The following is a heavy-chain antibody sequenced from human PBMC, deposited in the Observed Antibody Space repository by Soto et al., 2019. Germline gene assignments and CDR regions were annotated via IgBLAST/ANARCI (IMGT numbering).Heavy chain of an antibody. V-gene: IGHV3-23*01. CDR3: SKGIFSRPSWFHL. Sequence: EVQLLESGGGLEQPGGSLRLSCAASGFTFSSYAMNWVRQAPGKGLEWVSAISGSGSSTYYADSVKGRFTISRDNSQNPLDLQMNSLRAEDTPGYYWSKGIFSRPSWFHLWRRGPLVTFSS. J-gene: IGHJ5*02. CDR1: GFTFSSYA. CDR2: ISGSGSST.